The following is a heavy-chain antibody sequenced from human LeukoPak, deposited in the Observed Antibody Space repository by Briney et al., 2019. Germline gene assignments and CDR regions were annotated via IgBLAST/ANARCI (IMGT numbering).Heavy chain of an antibody. V-gene: IGHV3-66*01. CDR2: IYSGGST. CDR1: GFTVSSNY. CDR3: ARDYPSLYCSGGSCYY. D-gene: IGHD2-15*01. Sequence: GESLRLSCAASGFTVSSNYMSWVRQAPGKGLEWVSVIYSGGSTYYADSVKGRFTISRDNSKNTLYLQMNSLRAEDTAVYYCARDYPSLYCSGGSCYYWGQGTLVTVSS. J-gene: IGHJ4*02.